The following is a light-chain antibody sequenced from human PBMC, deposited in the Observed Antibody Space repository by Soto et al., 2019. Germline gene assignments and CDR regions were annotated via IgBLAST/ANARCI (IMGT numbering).Light chain of an antibody. J-gene: IGKJ5*01. Sequence: EIVLTQSPATLSLSPGERATLSCRASQSVSSYLAWYQQKPGQAPRPLIYDASNRATGIPPRFSGSGSGTDFTLTISSLEPEDFAVYYCQQRSSWPPITFGQGTRLEIK. CDR3: QQRSSWPPIT. CDR1: QSVSSY. CDR2: DAS. V-gene: IGKV3-11*01.